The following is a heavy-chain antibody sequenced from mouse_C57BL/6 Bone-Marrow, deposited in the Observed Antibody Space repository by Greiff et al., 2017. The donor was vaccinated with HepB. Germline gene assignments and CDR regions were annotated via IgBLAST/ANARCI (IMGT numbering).Heavy chain of an antibody. J-gene: IGHJ1*03. CDR1: GFTFNTYA. CDR2: IRSKSSNYAT. D-gene: IGHD2-5*01. Sequence: EVQLQQSGGGLVQPKGSLKLSCAASGFTFNTYAMHWVRQAPGKGLEWVARIRSKSSNYATYYADSVKDRFTISRDDSQSMLYLQMNNLKTEDTAMYYCVRTESNFWYFDVWGTGTTVTVSS. V-gene: IGHV10-3*01. CDR3: VRTESNFWYFDV.